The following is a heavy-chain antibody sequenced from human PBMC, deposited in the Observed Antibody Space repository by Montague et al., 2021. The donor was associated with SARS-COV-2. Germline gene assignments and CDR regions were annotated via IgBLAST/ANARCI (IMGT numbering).Heavy chain of an antibody. V-gene: IGHV4-34*01. J-gene: IGHJ5*01. Sequence: SETLFLTCAVYGGSFSGYDWTWVRQSPGKGLEWIGEINQSGSAKYKPSLQSRVTISVDTSKNQFSLKLSSVTAAGTAVYYCARGLMTINMMVVIVTGASTWLDSWGQGTMVTVSP. D-gene: IGHD2-21*01. CDR2: INQSGSA. CDR1: GGSFSGYD. CDR3: ARGLMTINMMVVIVTGASTWLDS.